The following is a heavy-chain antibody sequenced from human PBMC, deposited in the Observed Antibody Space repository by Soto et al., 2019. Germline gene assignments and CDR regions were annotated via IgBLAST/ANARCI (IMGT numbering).Heavy chain of an antibody. CDR3: ASTSVHYDYIWGSYRLDD. J-gene: IGHJ4*02. V-gene: IGHV1-69*13. Sequence: SVKVSCKASGGTFSSYAISWVRQAPGQGLEWMGGIIPIFGTANYAQKFQGRVTITADESTSTAYMELSSLRSEDTAVYYCASTSVHYDYIWGSYRLDDWGQGTLVTVAS. CDR2: IIPIFGTA. D-gene: IGHD3-16*02. CDR1: GGTFSSYA.